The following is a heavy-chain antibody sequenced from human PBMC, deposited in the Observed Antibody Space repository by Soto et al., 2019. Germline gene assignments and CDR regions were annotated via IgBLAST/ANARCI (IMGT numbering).Heavy chain of an antibody. V-gene: IGHV4-34*01. D-gene: IGHD1-26*01. Sequence: TLSLTCAVYGGSFSGYYWSWIRQPPGKGLEWIGEINHSGSTNYNPSLKSRVTISVDTSKNQFSLKLSSVTAADTAVYYCARERARRGSYYYYMDVWGKGTTVTVSS. CDR2: INHSGST. CDR1: GGSFSGYY. CDR3: ARERARRGSYYYYMDV. J-gene: IGHJ6*03.